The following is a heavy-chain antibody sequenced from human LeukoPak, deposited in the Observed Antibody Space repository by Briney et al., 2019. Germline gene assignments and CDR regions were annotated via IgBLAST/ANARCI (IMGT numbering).Heavy chain of an antibody. D-gene: IGHD2-2*01. Sequence: GGSLRLSCAASGFTFSSYWMSWVRQAPGKGLEWVANIKQDGSEKYYVDSVKGRFTISRDNAKNSVYLQMNSLRAEDTAVYYCARDIKGQYQDAFDIWGQGTMVTVSS. CDR1: GFTFSSYW. V-gene: IGHV3-7*01. J-gene: IGHJ3*02. CDR2: IKQDGSEK. CDR3: ARDIKGQYQDAFDI.